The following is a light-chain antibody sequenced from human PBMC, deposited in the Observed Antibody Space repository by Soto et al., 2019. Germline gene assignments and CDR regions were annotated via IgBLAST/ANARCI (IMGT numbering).Light chain of an antibody. CDR3: QHYGSLPMYT. J-gene: IGKJ2*01. CDR2: GAS. CDR1: QGVSSSY. V-gene: IGKV3-20*01. Sequence: EIVLTQSPGTLSLSPGERATLSCRASQGVSSSYLAWYQQKPGQAPRLLIYGASGRATGIPDRFSGSGSGTDFTLTISRLEPEDFAVYYCQHYGSLPMYTFGQGTKLEIK.